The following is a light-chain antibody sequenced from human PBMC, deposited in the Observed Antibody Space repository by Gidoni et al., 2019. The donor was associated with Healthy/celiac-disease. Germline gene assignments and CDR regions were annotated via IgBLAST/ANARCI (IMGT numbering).Light chain of an antibody. V-gene: IGKV1-39*01. J-gene: IGKJ2*01. CDR2: AAS. Sequence: DIQMTQSPSSLSASVGDRVTITCRASQSISSYLNWYQQKPGKAPKLLIYAASSLQSGVPSRFSGSGSGTDFTLPISSLQPEDFATYYCQQSYSTPPTFXQXTKLEIK. CDR1: QSISSY. CDR3: QQSYSTPPT.